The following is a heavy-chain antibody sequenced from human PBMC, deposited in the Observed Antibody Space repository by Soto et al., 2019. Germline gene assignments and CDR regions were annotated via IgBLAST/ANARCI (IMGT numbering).Heavy chain of an antibody. J-gene: IGHJ3*02. D-gene: IGHD3-22*01. V-gene: IGHV3-23*01. CDR1: GFSFGTYV. CDR2: VSGSGGRV. Sequence: EVQLLESGGGRVEPRGSLKLSCVASGFSFGTYVMNWVRQVPGKGLEWVSGVSGSGGRVYSADSVKGRFTISRDNSRNTLYLQMNSLRAEDTAIYYCAMTRLYDTGTNDYHRDALDIWGQGTQVTVSS. CDR3: AMTRLYDTGTNDYHRDALDI.